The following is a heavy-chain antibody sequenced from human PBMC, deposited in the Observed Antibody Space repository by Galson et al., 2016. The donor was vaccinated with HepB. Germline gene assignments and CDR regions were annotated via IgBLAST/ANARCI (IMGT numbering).Heavy chain of an antibody. CDR3: AREMGVVAPAGFDY. Sequence: SLRLSCAASGFTFSAYAMAWARQAPGKGLEWVSGISDSGANTYYADSVKGRFTISRDSSKNTLSLQMNSLRAEDTAVYYCAREMGVVAPAGFDYWGQGTLVTVSS. D-gene: IGHD2-2*01. V-gene: IGHV3-23*01. CDR1: GFTFSAYA. CDR2: ISDSGANT. J-gene: IGHJ4*02.